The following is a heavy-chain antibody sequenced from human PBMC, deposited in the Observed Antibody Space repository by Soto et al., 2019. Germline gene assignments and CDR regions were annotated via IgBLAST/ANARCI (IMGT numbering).Heavy chain of an antibody. V-gene: IGHV4-30-4*02. J-gene: IGHJ6*02. CDR1: GGSISSSDYY. D-gene: IGHD3-10*01. Sequence: PSETLSLTCTVSGGSISSSDYYWSWIRQPPGKGLEWIGYIYYSGSTYYNPSLKGRVTISVDTSKNQFSLKLSSVTAADTAVYYCARDGGYYYGSGTHYYYGMDVWGQGTTVTVSS. CDR3: ARDGGYYYGSGTHYYYGMDV. CDR2: IYYSGST.